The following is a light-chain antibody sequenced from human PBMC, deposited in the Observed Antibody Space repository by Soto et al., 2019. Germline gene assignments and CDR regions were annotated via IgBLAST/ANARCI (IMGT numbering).Light chain of an antibody. CDR3: QHYGTSPST. Sequence: EVVFTPSPGPLSLSPGERATLSCRASQSVSSNYLAWYQQKPGQAPRLLIYSASTRATGIPDRFSGSGSGTDFTLTISRLEPEDFAVYYCQHYGTSPSTFGRGTKVDIK. J-gene: IGKJ1*01. CDR2: SAS. CDR1: QSVSSNY. V-gene: IGKV3-20*01.